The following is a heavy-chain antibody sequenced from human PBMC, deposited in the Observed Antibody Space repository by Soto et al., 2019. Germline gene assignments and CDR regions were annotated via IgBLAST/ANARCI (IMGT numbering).Heavy chain of an antibody. CDR1: GYTFTSYS. Sequence: ASVKVSCKASGYTFTSYSIHWVRQAPGQRLEWMGWINAGNGNTEYPQKFQGRITITRDTSASTAYMDLSSLRYEDTAVYFCAREHDSWSLYAFDMWGQGTMVTVSS. V-gene: IGHV1-3*01. J-gene: IGHJ3*02. CDR3: AREHDSWSLYAFDM. D-gene: IGHD3-3*01. CDR2: INAGNGNT.